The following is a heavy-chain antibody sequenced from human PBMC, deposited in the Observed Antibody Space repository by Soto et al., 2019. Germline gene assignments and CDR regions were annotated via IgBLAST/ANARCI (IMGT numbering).Heavy chain of an antibody. Sequence: EVQLVESGGGLVKPGGSLRLSCAASGFTFSSYSMNWVRQAPGKGLEWVSSISSSSSYIYYADSVKGRFTISRDNAKNSLYLQTNSLRAEDTAVYYCARVTMVRGVIITDGGMDVWGQGTTVTVSS. CDR1: GFTFSSYS. CDR3: ARVTMVRGVIITDGGMDV. J-gene: IGHJ6*02. CDR2: ISSSSSYI. V-gene: IGHV3-21*01. D-gene: IGHD3-10*01.